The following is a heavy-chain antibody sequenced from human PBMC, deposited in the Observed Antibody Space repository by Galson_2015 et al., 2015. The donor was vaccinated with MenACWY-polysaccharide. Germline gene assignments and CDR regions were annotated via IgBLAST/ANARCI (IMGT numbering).Heavy chain of an antibody. CDR3: AKDSTDFWSVAGRFDH. Sequence: SLRLSCAASGFTFSSYWMNWVRQAPGKGLVWVSRINSDGSTSYADSVKGRFTMSRDNAKNTVYLQMNSLRAEDTAVYYCAKDSTDFWSVAGRFDHWGQGTLVTVSS. CDR1: GFTFSSYW. D-gene: IGHD3-3*01. V-gene: IGHV3-74*01. J-gene: IGHJ5*02. CDR2: INSDGST.